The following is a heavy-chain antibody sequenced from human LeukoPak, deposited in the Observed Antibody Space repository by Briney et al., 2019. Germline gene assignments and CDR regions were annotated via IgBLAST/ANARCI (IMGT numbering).Heavy chain of an antibody. CDR1: GGSISSSSYY. CDR3: ARGGGNRWSGYPYGYYMDV. D-gene: IGHD3-3*01. V-gene: IGHV4-39*07. J-gene: IGHJ6*03. CDR2: IYYSGST. Sequence: PSETLSLTCTVSGGSISSSSYYWGWIRQPPGKGLEWIGSIYYSGSTYYNPSLKSRVTISVDTSKNQFSLKLSSVTAADTAVYYCARGGGNRWSGYPYGYYMDVWGKGTTVTVSS.